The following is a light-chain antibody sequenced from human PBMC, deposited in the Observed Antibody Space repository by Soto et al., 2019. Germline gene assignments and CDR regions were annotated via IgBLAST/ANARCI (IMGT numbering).Light chain of an antibody. J-gene: IGKJ1*01. V-gene: IGKV3D-15*01. CDR3: QHYGDSRT. CDR1: QSVSIK. Sequence: EIVMTQSPATLSVSPGERATLSCRASQSVSIKLAWYQQKPGQAPRLLIYDTSTRATGIPDRFGGSGSGTDFTLTISRLEPEDFAVYYCQHYGDSRTFGQGTKVDIK. CDR2: DTS.